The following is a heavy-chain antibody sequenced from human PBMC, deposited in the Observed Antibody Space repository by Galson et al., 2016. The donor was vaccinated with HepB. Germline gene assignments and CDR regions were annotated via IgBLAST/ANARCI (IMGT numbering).Heavy chain of an antibody. J-gene: IGHJ4*02. CDR3: ARDSVMQLAFDY. CDR2: TSHDGSHE. D-gene: IGHD1-1*01. V-gene: IGHV3-30*03. CDR1: EFSFSAYG. Sequence: SLRLSCAGAEFSFSAYGMHWVRQAPGKGLEWVAITSHDGSHEYYADSVKGRFVISRDNSKNTLYLQMNSLRAEDTAVYYCARDSVMQLAFDYWGQGALVTVSS.